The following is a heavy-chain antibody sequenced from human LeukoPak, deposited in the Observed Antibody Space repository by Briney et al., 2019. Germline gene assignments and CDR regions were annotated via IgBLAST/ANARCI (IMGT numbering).Heavy chain of an antibody. Sequence: GGALRLSCAGSGFTFSNYGINWVRQAPGKGLEWVSYSRSSSPSMYYADSVKGRFTTSRDNAKNSLYLHMNSLRAEDTAVYYCARDWNFAIDYWGQGTLVTVSS. CDR2: SRSSSPSM. V-gene: IGHV3-48*01. D-gene: IGHD1-7*01. CDR1: GFTFSNYG. J-gene: IGHJ4*02. CDR3: ARDWNFAIDY.